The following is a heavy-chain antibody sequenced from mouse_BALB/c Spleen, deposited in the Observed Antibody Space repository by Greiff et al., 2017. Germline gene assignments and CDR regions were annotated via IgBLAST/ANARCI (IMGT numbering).Heavy chain of an antibody. V-gene: IGHV5-6-3*01. Sequence: EVKVEESGGGLVQPGGSLKLSCAASGFTFSSYGMSWVRQTPDKRLELVATINSNGGSTYYPDSVKGRFTISRDNAKNTLYLQMSSLKSEDTAMYYCARASYYRYDVYYFDYWGQGTTLTVSS. J-gene: IGHJ2*01. CDR1: GFTFSSYG. D-gene: IGHD2-14*01. CDR2: INSNGGST. CDR3: ARASYYRYDVYYFDY.